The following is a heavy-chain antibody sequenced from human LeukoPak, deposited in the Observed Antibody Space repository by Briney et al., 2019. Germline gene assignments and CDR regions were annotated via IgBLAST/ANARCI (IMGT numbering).Heavy chain of an antibody. CDR3: ARVYYYDSSGSGDFDY. V-gene: IGHV1-2*02. Sequence: ASVKVSCKASGYTFTGYYMHWVRQAPGQGLEWMGWINPNSGGTNYAQKFQGRVTMTRDTSISTAYMELSRLRSDDTAVYYCARVYYYDSSGSGDFDYWGQGTLATVSS. CDR2: INPNSGGT. J-gene: IGHJ4*02. D-gene: IGHD3-22*01. CDR1: GYTFTGYY.